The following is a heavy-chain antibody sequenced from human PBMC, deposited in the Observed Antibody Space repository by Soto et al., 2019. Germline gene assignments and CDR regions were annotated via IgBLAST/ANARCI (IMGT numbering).Heavy chain of an antibody. D-gene: IGHD6-6*01. J-gene: IGHJ6*02. CDR3: ARASSPEQYRYYYYGMDV. V-gene: IGHV4-30-2*01. CDR2: IYHSGST. Sequence: QLQLQESGSGLVKPSQTLSLTCAVSGGSISSGGYSWSWIRQPPGKGLEWIGYIYHSGSTYYNPSLKSRVTISVDRSKNQFSLKLSSVTAADTAVYYCARASSPEQYRYYYYGMDVWGQGTTVTVSS. CDR1: GGSISSGGYS.